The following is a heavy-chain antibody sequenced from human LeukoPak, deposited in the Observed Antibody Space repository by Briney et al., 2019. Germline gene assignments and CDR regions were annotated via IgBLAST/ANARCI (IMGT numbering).Heavy chain of an antibody. D-gene: IGHD2-15*01. CDR2: ISYDGSNK. J-gene: IGHJ6*02. CDR1: GFTFSSYG. CDR3: AKDGYCRSGSCYLVLQGYYYGMDV. Sequence: GGSLRLSCAASGFTFSSYGMHWVRQAPGKGLEWVAVISYDGSNKYYADSVKGRFTISRDNSKNTLYLQMNSLRAEDTAVYYCAKDGYCRSGSCYLVLQGYYYGMDVWGQGTTVTVSS. V-gene: IGHV3-30*18.